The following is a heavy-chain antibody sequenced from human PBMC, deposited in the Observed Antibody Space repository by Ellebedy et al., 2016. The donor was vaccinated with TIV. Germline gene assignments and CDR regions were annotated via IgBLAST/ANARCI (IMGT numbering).Heavy chain of an antibody. V-gene: IGHV3-21*01. CDR2: IFYNGGEV. D-gene: IGHD6-19*01. CDR3: ARRVAGKASFDY. J-gene: IGHJ4*02. CDR1: GFAYGGFS. Sequence: GESLKISCAASGFAYGGFSMNWVRQAPGKGLEWVSYIFYNGGEVFYAASVKGRFTISRDNAMNSLYLHINSLRAEDTAVYYCARRVAGKASFDYWGQGTLVTVSS.